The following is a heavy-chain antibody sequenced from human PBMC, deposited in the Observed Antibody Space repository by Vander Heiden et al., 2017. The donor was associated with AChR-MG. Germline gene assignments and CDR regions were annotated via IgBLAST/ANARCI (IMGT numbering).Heavy chain of an antibody. Sequence: EVQLVESGGGLAQPGRSLRLTCTASGLNFGDYAMCGDRQAPGKGREWVGFIRSKAYGGTTEYAASVKGRFTISRDDSKSIAYLQMNRLKTEDTAVYYCTSLAGYSSRNYYYYYMDVWGKGTTVTVSS. CDR1: GLNFGDYA. CDR3: TSLAGYSSRNYYYYYMDV. CDR2: IRSKAYGGTT. D-gene: IGHD6-13*01. J-gene: IGHJ6*03. V-gene: IGHV3-49*04.